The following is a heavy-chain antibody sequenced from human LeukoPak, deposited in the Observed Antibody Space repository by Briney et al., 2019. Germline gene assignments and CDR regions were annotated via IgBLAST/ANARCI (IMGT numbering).Heavy chain of an antibody. Sequence: GWSLRLSCTPSGFIFISYAMNWVGPPAGRGVEGVSCISSMGGSTYYADSVKGRFITSTDNTRNMLYLEMNNLRAEDTAVYFCAKDFTRIRYSNGYYWDYGMDVWGPGTTVTVSS. V-gene: IGHV3-23*01. CDR3: AKDFTRIRYSNGYYWDYGMDV. J-gene: IGHJ6*02. CDR1: GFIFISYA. CDR2: ISSMGGST. D-gene: IGHD1-26*01.